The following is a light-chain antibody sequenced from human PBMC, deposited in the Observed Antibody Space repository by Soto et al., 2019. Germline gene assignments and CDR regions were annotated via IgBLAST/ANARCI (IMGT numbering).Light chain of an antibody. V-gene: IGKV1-6*01. Sequence: AIQMTQSPSSLSASVGDRVTITCRASQGIRNDLDWFQQKPGKAPKLLIYAASNLQSGVPARFSGSGSGTDFTLTISSLQPVDSATYFCQQYNDFQYTFGPGTKLEI. CDR1: QGIRND. J-gene: IGKJ2*01. CDR3: QQYNDFQYT. CDR2: AAS.